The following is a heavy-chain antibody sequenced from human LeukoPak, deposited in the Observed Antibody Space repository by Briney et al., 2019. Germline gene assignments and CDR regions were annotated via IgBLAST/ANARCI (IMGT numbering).Heavy chain of an antibody. Sequence: GGSLRLSCAASGFTFSSYAMHWVRQAPGKGLEWVAVISYDGSNKYYADSVKGRFTISRDNSKNTLYLQMNSLRAEDTAVYYCARDSPVDIVATSPDYWGQGTLVTVSS. CDR2: ISYDGSNK. V-gene: IGHV3-30*04. D-gene: IGHD5-12*01. J-gene: IGHJ4*02. CDR3: ARDSPVDIVATSPDY. CDR1: GFTFSSYA.